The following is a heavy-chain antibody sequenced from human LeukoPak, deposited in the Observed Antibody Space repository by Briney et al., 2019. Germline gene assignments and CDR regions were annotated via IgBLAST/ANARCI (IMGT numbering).Heavy chain of an antibody. V-gene: IGHV4-31*03. Sequence: SKTLSLTCTVSGGSIRRGGYFWNWIRHHPGKGLEWIGNIYDTGATYDNPSLKGRVAMSVDAAKNQFSLNLTSVTAEDTAVYFCARGLKYDWLVGNNWFDPWGQGILVTVSS. D-gene: IGHD6-19*01. J-gene: IGHJ5*02. CDR3: ARGLKYDWLVGNNWFDP. CDR2: IYDTGAT. CDR1: GGSIRRGGYF.